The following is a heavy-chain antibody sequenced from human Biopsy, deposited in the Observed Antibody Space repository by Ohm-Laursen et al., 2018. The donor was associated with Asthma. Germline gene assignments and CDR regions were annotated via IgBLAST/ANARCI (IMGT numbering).Heavy chain of an antibody. V-gene: IGHV3-7*01. CDR1: GFTFGDYW. CDR3: ARTFHFWSPYHAEHCQL. Sequence: SLRLSCAASGFTFGDYWMSWVRQVPGKGLEWVANIKHDGSEKNHVDSLKGRFTISRDNAKNSLYLQMNSLRAEDTAVHYCARTFHFWSPYHAEHCQLWGQGTLVTVSS. D-gene: IGHD3-3*02. J-gene: IGHJ1*01. CDR2: IKHDGSEK.